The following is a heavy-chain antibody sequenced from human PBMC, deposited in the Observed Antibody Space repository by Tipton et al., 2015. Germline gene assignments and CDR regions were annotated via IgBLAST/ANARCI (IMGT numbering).Heavy chain of an antibody. CDR3: ARHGAGTTIIDY. CDR1: GDSMSRYF. V-gene: IGHV4-59*08. Sequence: TLSLTCSVSGDSMSRYFWHWVRQSPGKGLEWLGCVYFSGNTYHNPSLKSRVTISLDTSKKQFSLKMSSVTASDTAVYYCARHGAGTTIIDYWGQGSLVTVSS. CDR2: VYFSGNT. D-gene: IGHD1-1*01. J-gene: IGHJ4*02.